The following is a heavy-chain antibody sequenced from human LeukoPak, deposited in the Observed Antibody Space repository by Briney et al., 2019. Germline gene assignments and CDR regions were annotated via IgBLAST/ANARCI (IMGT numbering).Heavy chain of an antibody. J-gene: IGHJ4*02. V-gene: IGHV1-2*02. CDR3: AGYSVGEPDY. CDR1: GYTFTGYY. Sequence: VGSVKDSCKASGYTFTGYYMHWVRQAPGQGVEWMGWINPNSGGTNYAQKFQGRVTMTRDTSISTAYMELSRLRSDDTAVYFCAGYSVGEPDYWGQGTLVTVSS. CDR2: INPNSGGT. D-gene: IGHD3-10*01.